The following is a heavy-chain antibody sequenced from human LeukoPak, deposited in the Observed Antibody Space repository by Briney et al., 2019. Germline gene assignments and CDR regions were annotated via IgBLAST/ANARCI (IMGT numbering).Heavy chain of an antibody. J-gene: IGHJ3*02. V-gene: IGHV1-2*02. D-gene: IGHD5-18*01. CDR1: GYSFTGYY. Sequence: ASVKVSCKASGYSFTGYYIHWVRQAPGQGFEWMGWINPDSGGTSYGQKFQGRVTMARDTSITTAYMELSRLRSDDTAVYYCARAGGGYSHGWGAFDIWGQGTMATVSS. CDR3: ARAGGGYSHGWGAFDI. CDR2: INPDSGGT.